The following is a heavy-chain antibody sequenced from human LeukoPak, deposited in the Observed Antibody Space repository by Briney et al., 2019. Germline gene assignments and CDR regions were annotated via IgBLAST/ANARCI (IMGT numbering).Heavy chain of an antibody. Sequence: GGSLRLSCAASGFTFSSYAMHWVRQAPGKGLEWVAVISYDGSNKYYADSVKGRFTLSRDNSKNTLYLQMNSLRAEDTAVYYCARDKGIAAAVLYYFDYWGQGTLVTVSS. V-gene: IGHV3-30-3*01. CDR3: ARDKGIAAAVLYYFDY. CDR2: ISYDGSNK. J-gene: IGHJ4*02. D-gene: IGHD6-13*01. CDR1: GFTFSSYA.